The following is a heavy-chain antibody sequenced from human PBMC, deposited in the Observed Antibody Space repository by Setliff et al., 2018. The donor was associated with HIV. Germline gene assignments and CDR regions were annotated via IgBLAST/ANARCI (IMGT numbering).Heavy chain of an antibody. D-gene: IGHD2-15*01. CDR1: GGTFSNSA. CDR2: IIPVFDTP. V-gene: IGHV1-69*13. Sequence: ASVKVSCKTSGGTFSNSAINWVRQAPGQGLEWMATIIPVFDTPKYAQKFQGRLTITADESTSTAYMELKSLRSEDSAVYYCARDRFCSRGSCYEPNWFDPWGQGTLVTVSS. CDR3: ARDRFCSRGSCYEPNWFDP. J-gene: IGHJ5*02.